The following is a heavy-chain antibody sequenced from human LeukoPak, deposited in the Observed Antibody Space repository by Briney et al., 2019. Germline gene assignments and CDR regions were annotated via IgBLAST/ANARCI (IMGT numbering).Heavy chain of an antibody. CDR2: IYYSGST. CDR3: ARDHLSGIAVAGDY. J-gene: IGHJ4*02. Sequence: SETLSLTCTVSGGSLSSGSYYWSWIRPPPGKGLEWIGYIYYSGSTNYHPSLKSRVTISVDTSKNQFSLKLSSVTAADTAVYYCARDHLSGIAVAGDYWGQGTLVTVSS. CDR1: GGSLSSGSYY. V-gene: IGHV4-61*01. D-gene: IGHD6-19*01.